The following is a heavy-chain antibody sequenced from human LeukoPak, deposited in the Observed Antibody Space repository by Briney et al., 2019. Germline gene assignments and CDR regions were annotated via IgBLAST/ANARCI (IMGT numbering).Heavy chain of an antibody. Sequence: GGSLRLSCAASGFTFSSYGMHWVRQAPGKGLEWVAVISYDGSNKYYADPVKGRFTISRDNSKNKLYLQMKSLRAEDTAVYYCARSPPPYYYGSGSSVNYFDYWGQGTLVTVSS. CDR3: ARSPPPYYYGSGSSVNYFDY. CDR2: ISYDGSNK. D-gene: IGHD3-10*01. CDR1: GFTFSSYG. J-gene: IGHJ4*02. V-gene: IGHV3-30*03.